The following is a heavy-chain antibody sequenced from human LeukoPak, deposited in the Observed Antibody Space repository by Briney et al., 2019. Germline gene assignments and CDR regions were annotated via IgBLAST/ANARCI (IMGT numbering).Heavy chain of an antibody. Sequence: ASVKVSCKASGYTFASYDFNWVRQATGQRPEWMGWMSPNSGDTGYAQKFQDRVTMTRNTSISTAYMELSSLKSDDTAVYYCARGPPNWGYDYWGPGTLVTVSS. J-gene: IGHJ4*02. V-gene: IGHV1-8*01. CDR3: ARGPPNWGYDY. D-gene: IGHD7-27*01. CDR1: GYTFASYD. CDR2: MSPNSGDT.